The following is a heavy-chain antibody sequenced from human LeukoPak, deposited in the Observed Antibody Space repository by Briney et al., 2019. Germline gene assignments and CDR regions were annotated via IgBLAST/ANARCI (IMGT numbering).Heavy chain of an antibody. Sequence: GSVKVSCKASGYTFTSYGISWVRQAPGQGLEWMGWISAYNGNTNYAQKLQGRVTMTTDTSTSTAYMELRSLRSDDTAVYYCARDDSSGWAHYFDYWGQGTLVTVSS. CDR2: ISAYNGNT. D-gene: IGHD6-19*01. V-gene: IGHV1-18*01. J-gene: IGHJ4*02. CDR3: ARDDSSGWAHYFDY. CDR1: GYTFTSYG.